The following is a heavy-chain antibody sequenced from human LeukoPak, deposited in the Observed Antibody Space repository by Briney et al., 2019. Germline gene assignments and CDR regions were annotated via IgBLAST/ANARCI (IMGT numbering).Heavy chain of an antibody. V-gene: IGHV3-74*01. Sequence: GGSLRLSCAASGFTSSSYWMHWVRQAPGEGLVWISRINTDGRRATYADSVKGRFTISRDSAKNTLYLQMNSLRAEDTAVYYCAKDKSYFDSTGYRYFDYWGQETLVTVSS. CDR3: AKDKSYFDSTGYRYFDY. CDR1: GFTSSSYW. J-gene: IGHJ4*02. D-gene: IGHD3-22*01. CDR2: INTDGRRA.